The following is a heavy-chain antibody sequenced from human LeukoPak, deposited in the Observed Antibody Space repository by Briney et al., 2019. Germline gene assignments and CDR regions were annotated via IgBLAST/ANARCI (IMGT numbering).Heavy chain of an antibody. CDR2: IYYSGSI. V-gene: IGHV4-59*12. CDR3: ARIDYGDYRGPFDY. J-gene: IGHJ4*02. Sequence: SETLSLTCTVSGGSISSYYWSWIRQPPGKGLEWIGYIYYSGSINYNPSLKSRVIISVDKSKNQFSLKLSSVTAADTAVYYCARIDYGDYRGPFDYWGQGTLVTVSS. CDR1: GGSISSYY. D-gene: IGHD4-17*01.